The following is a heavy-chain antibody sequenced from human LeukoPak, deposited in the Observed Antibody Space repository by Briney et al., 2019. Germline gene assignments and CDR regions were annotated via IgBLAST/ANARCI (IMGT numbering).Heavy chain of an antibody. Sequence: PGGSLRLSCAASGFTVSSNFMSWVRQAPGKGLEWVSSIYDGGTTHHADSVKGRFTISRDNSKNTLYLQTNGLTVEDTAVYYCARDVGQFDFWGQGTLVTVSS. D-gene: IGHD2-15*01. CDR3: ARDVGQFDF. V-gene: IGHV3-66*01. J-gene: IGHJ4*02. CDR1: GFTVSSNF. CDR2: IYDGGTT.